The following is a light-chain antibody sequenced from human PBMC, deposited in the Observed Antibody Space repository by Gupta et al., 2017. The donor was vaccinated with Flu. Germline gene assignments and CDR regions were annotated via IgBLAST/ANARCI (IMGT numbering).Light chain of an antibody. Sequence: QSVLTQPPSVSGAPGHRVTISCTGSSSNIGTGYHVHWYQQVPGTALKLLIFDTNNRPSGVPDRFFGSKSGTSASLAITGLQSEDEANYYCQSYDSALRSWVFGGGTTLTVL. J-gene: IGLJ3*02. CDR2: DTN. V-gene: IGLV1-40*01. CDR3: QSYDSALRSWV. CDR1: SSNIGTGYH.